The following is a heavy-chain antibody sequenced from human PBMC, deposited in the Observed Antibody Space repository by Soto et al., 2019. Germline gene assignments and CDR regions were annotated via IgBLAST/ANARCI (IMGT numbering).Heavy chain of an antibody. CDR1: GGSISSYY. J-gene: IGHJ5*02. CDR3: ARLAGKGARGEWFDP. CDR2: IYYSGST. Sequence: SETLSLTCTVSGGSISSYYWSWIRQPPGKGLEWIGYIYYSGSTNYNPSLKSRVTISVDTSKNQFSLKLSSVTAADTAVYYCARLAGKGARGEWFDPWGQGTLVTVSS. D-gene: IGHD3-10*01. V-gene: IGHV4-59*08.